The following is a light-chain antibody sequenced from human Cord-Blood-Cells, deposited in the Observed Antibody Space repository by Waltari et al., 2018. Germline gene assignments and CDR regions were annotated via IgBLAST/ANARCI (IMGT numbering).Light chain of an antibody. J-gene: IGLJ3*02. V-gene: IGLV3-19*01. CDR1: SLRSYY. CDR3: NSRDSRGNHWV. CDR2: GKN. Sequence: SSELTQDPAVSVALGQTVRITCQGDSLRSYYASWYQQKPGQAPGLVIYGKNNRPSGIPDRVSGPSSGNTASLTITGAQAEDEADYYCNSRDSRGNHWVFGGETKLTVL.